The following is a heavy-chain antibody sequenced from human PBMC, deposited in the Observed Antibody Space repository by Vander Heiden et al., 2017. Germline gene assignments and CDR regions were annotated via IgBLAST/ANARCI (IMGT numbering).Heavy chain of an antibody. CDR1: GGYFSGYY. CDR2: INHSGSN. J-gene: IGHJ2*01. Sequence: QVPLQQWCAGLLKPSETLPFTRAVYGGYFSGYYWSWIRQPPGRGLGWIGAINHSGSNNYNPSLKSRVTISVDTSKNQCSLKLRSVTAADTAVYYCARGPPAWYFDLWGRGTLVTVSS. CDR3: ARGPPAWYFDL. V-gene: IGHV4-34*01.